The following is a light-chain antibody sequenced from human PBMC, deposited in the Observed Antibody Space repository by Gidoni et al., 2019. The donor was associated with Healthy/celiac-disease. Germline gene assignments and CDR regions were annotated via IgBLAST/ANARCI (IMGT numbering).Light chain of an antibody. CDR2: DAS. CDR1: QDISNY. CDR3: QQYDNTPLT. Sequence: IQLTQSPSSLSASVGDRVTITCQASQDISNYLNWYQQKPGKAPKLLIYDASNLETGVPSRFSGSGSGTDFTFTISSLQPEDIATYYCQQYDNTPLTFGGGTKVEIK. V-gene: IGKV1-33*01. J-gene: IGKJ4*01.